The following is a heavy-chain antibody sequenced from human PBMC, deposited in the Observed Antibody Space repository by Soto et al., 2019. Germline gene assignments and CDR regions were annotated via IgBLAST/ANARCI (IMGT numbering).Heavy chain of an antibody. J-gene: IGHJ6*02. D-gene: IGHD3-22*01. CDR3: AIAPWNYDSIGYFAGMDV. V-gene: IGHV3-21*01. CDR1: GFTLSDYS. CDR2: INSGSSYL. Sequence: EVQLVESGGGMVKPGGSLRLSCAASGFTLSDYSINWVRQAPGKGLEWVSSINSGSSYLYYADSMKGRVTVSRDNAKNSVYLQMNSLRAEDTSVYYCAIAPWNYDSIGYFAGMDVCGQGTTVTVSS.